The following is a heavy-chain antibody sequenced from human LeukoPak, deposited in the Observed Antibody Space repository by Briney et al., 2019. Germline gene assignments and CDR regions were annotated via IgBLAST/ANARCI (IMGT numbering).Heavy chain of an antibody. Sequence: PSETLSLTCAVYGGSFSGYYWSWICQPPGKGLEWIGEINHSGSTNYNPSLKSRVTISVDTSKNQFSLKLSSVTAADTAVYYCARGGDYYGGNFVGSDYWGQGTLVTVSS. J-gene: IGHJ4*02. D-gene: IGHD4-17*01. CDR1: GGSFSGYY. V-gene: IGHV4-34*01. CDR2: INHSGST. CDR3: ARGGDYYGGNFVGSDY.